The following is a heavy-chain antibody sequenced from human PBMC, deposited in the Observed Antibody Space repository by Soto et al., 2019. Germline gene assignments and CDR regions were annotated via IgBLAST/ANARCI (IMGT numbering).Heavy chain of an antibody. Sequence: ASVKVSCKASGYTFTSYGISWVRQAPGQGLEWMGWISAYNGNTNYAQKLQGRVTMTTDTSTSTAYMELRSLRADDTAVYYCAREGYGDYEKGGPIPPYYYYYGMDVWGQGTTVTVSS. D-gene: IGHD4-17*01. CDR2: ISAYNGNT. J-gene: IGHJ6*02. CDR1: GYTFTSYG. V-gene: IGHV1-18*01. CDR3: AREGYGDYEKGGPIPPYYYYYGMDV.